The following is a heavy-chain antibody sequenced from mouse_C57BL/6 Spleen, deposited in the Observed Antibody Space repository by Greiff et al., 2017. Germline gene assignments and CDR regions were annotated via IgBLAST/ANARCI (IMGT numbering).Heavy chain of an antibody. CDR3: ARNDGYYVGYYFDY. CDR1: GYAFSSYW. D-gene: IGHD2-3*01. Sequence: QVQLQQSGAELVKPGASVKISCKASGYAFSSYWMNWVKQRPGKGLEWIGQIYPGDGDTNYNGKFKGKATLTADKSSSTAYMQLSSLTSEDSAVYFCARNDGYYVGYYFDYWGQGTTLTVSS. V-gene: IGHV1-80*01. CDR2: IYPGDGDT. J-gene: IGHJ2*01.